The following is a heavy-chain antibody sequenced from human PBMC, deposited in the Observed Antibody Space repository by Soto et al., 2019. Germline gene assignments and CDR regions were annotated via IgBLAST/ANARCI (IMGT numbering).Heavy chain of an antibody. J-gene: IGHJ4*02. D-gene: IGHD2-15*01. V-gene: IGHV1-3*01. CDR3: AGWGGGYCSGGSCYSAY. CDR2: INAGNGNT. CDR1: GYTFTSYA. Sequence: QVQLVQSGAEVKKPGASVKVSCKASGYTFTSYAMHWVRQAPGQRLEWMGWINAGNGNTKYSQKFQGRVTITRDTAAGTADMELSSMRSEDTAVYYCAGWGGGYCSGGSCYSAYWGQGTLVTVSS.